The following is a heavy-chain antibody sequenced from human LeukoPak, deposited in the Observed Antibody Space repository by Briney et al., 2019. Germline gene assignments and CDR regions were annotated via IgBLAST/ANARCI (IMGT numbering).Heavy chain of an antibody. CDR2: ISYDGTNK. Sequence: GRSLGLSCAASGFTFSSYAMHWVRQAPGKGLEWVAVISYDGTNKYYADSVKGRFTISRDNSKNTLYLQMNSLRAEDTAVYYCARDAHSGSYVVAEYFQYWGQGTLVTVSS. D-gene: IGHD1-26*01. CDR3: ARDAHSGSYVVAEYFQY. J-gene: IGHJ1*01. CDR1: GFTFSSYA. V-gene: IGHV3-30-3*01.